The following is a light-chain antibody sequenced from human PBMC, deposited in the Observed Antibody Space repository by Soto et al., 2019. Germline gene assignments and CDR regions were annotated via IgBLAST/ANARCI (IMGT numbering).Light chain of an antibody. CDR3: CSYAGSNNYYL. CDR2: EVN. Sequence: QSALTQPPSASGSPGQSVTISCTGTSSDIGGYNSVSWYQQHPGKAPRLMIYEVNKRPSGVPDRFSGSKSGYTASLTVSGLQTEDEADYYCCSYAGSNNYYLFGPGTKLTVL. CDR1: SSDIGGYNS. V-gene: IGLV2-8*01. J-gene: IGLJ1*01.